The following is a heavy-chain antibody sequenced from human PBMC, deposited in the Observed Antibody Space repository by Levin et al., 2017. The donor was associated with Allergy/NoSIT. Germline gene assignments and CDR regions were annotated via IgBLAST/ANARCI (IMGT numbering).Heavy chain of an antibody. CDR3: ARDNAVYSSGWSIIYFDY. J-gene: IGHJ4*02. CDR1: GGSISSSNW. Sequence: SETLSLTCAVSGGSISSSNWWSWVRQPPGKGLEWIGEIYHSGSTNYNPSLKSRVTISVDKSKNQFSLKLSSVTAADTAVYYCARDNAVYSSGWSIIYFDYWGQGTLVTVSS. D-gene: IGHD6-19*01. CDR2: IYHSGST. V-gene: IGHV4-4*02.